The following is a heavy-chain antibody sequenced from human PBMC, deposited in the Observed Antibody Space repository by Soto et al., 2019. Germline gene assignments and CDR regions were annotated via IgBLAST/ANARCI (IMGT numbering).Heavy chain of an antibody. D-gene: IGHD3-16*01. V-gene: IGHV1-8*01. J-gene: IGHJ4*02. CDR2: MNPNSGNT. CDR3: ARWGSRHGIFDY. CDR1: GYTFTSYD. Sequence: ASVKVSCKASGYTFTSYDINWVRQATGQGLEWMGWMNPNSGNTGYAQKFQGRVTMTRNTSISTAYMELSSLRSEDTAVYYCARWGSRHGIFDYWGQGTLVTVSS.